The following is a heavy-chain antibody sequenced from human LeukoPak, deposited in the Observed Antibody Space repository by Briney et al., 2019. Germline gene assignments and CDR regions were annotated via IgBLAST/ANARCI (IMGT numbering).Heavy chain of an antibody. CDR1: GFTFSTYA. V-gene: IGHV3-23*01. CDR3: AGNGGNSDFDY. J-gene: IGHJ4*02. Sequence: GGSLGLSCTASGFTFSTYAISWVRQAPGKGLEWVSAISGSGGKTYYTDSVKGRFTITRDNAKNSLYLQMNSLRAEDTAVYYCAGNGGNSDFDYWGQGTLVTVSS. D-gene: IGHD4-23*01. CDR2: ISGSGGKT.